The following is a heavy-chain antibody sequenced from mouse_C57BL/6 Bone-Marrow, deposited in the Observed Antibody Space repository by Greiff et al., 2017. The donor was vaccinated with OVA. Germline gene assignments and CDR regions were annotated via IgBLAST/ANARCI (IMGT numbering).Heavy chain of an antibody. CDR2: IYIGSGYT. Sequence: VHVKQSGAELVRPGSSVKMSCKTSGYTFTSYGINWVKQRPGQGLEWIGYIYIGSGYTEYNEKFKGKATLTSDTPSSTAYMQLSSLTSEDTAIYFCAREVDYWGQGTTLTVSS. J-gene: IGHJ2*01. V-gene: IGHV1-58*01. CDR3: AREVDY. CDR1: GYTFTSYG.